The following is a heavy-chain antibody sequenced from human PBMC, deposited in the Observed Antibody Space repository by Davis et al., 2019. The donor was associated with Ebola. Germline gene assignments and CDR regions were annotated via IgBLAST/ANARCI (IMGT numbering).Heavy chain of an antibody. J-gene: IGHJ5*02. V-gene: IGHV5-51*01. CDR2: IYPSDTAV. CDR3: ARHGGSGSYYGGDNWFDP. CDR1: GYSFTSYW. Sequence: PGGSLRLSCRGSGYSFTSYWIGWVRQMPGKGLEWMGIIYPSDTAVKYSPSFHGLVTISADKSISTAYLQWSSLKASDTAMYYCARHGGSGSYYGGDNWFDPWGQGTLVTVSS. D-gene: IGHD1-26*01.